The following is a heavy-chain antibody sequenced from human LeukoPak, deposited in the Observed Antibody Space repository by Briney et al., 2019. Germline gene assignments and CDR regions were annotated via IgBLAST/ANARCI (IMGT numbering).Heavy chain of an antibody. D-gene: IGHD1-1*01. CDR3: ARHEGTPGLYYYGMDV. J-gene: IGHJ6*04. CDR2: IDPSDSYT. Sequence: GESLKISCKGSGYSFTSYWISWVRQMPGKGLEWMGRIDPSDSYTNYSPSFQGHVTISADKSISTAYLQWSSLKASDTAMYYCARHEGTPGLYYYGMDVWGKGTTVIVSS. CDR1: GYSFTSYW. V-gene: IGHV5-10-1*01.